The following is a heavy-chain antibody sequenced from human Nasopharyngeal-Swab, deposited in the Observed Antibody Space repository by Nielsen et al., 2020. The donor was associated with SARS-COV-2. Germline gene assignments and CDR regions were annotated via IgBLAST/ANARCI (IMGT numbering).Heavy chain of an antibody. CDR3: ARDYNFHMDV. CDR1: GFTFSSFG. J-gene: IGHJ6*03. Sequence: GESLKISCAASGFTFSSFGMHWVRQAPGKGLEWVAFIAHDASNEYYGDSVKGRFTISRDNAKNSLYLQLNTLRAEDTAVYYCARDYNFHMDVWGKGTTVTVSS. V-gene: IGHV3-30*03. CDR2: IAHDASNE.